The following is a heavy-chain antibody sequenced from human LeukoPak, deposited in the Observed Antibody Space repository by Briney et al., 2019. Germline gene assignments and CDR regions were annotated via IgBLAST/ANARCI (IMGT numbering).Heavy chain of an antibody. CDR2: ISWNSGSI. CDR1: GFTFDDYA. CDR3: AKDGGYQSYYYYGMDV. D-gene: IGHD3-22*01. J-gene: IGHJ6*02. V-gene: IGHV3-9*01. Sequence: GRSLRLSCAASGFTFDDYAMHWFRQAPGKGLEWVSGISWNSGSIGYADSVKGRFTISRDNAKNPLYLQMNSLRAEDTALYYCAKDGGYQSYYYYGMDVWGQGTTVTISS.